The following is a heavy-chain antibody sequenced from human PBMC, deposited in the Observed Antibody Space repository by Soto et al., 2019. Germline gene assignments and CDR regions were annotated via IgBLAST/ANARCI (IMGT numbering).Heavy chain of an antibody. D-gene: IGHD6-19*01. CDR1: GESFSGHI. J-gene: IGHJ4*02. CDR3: ARGLITGSHYSGGWYYFDS. V-gene: IGHV4-34*01. Sequence: QVQLQQSGAGLLKPSETLSLTCAVYGESFSGHIWTWIRQTPGKGLQWIGQINHSGSASYNPSLKSRVTISVHTSNSQFSLELSSVTAADTAVYYCARGLITGSHYSGGWYYFDSWGKGTQVTVSS. CDR2: INHSGSA.